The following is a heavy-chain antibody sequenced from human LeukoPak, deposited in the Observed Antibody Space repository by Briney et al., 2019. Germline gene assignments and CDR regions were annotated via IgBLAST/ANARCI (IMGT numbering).Heavy chain of an antibody. CDR3: VRDGNRGYDMDV. CDR1: GFTLRYYQ. CDR2: INVVNGAI. V-gene: IGHV3-48*01. Sequence: GGSLRLSCATSGFTLRYYQMNWVRQAPGKGLEWVSYINVVNGAIYYADSVKGRFTISGDIATNSVYLQMNSLRAEDTALYYCVRDGNRGYDMDVWGQGTAVTVSS. J-gene: IGHJ6*02. D-gene: IGHD3-10*01.